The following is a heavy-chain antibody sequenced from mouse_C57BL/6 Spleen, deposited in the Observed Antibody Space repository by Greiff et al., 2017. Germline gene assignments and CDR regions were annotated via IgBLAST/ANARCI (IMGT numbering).Heavy chain of an antibody. CDR2: ISSGSSTI. V-gene: IGHV5-17*01. CDR3: ARGDYYGSSYDYAMDY. Sequence: EVQGVESGGGLVKPGGSLKLSCAASGFTFSDYGMHWVRQAPEKGLEWVAYISSGSSTIYYAATVKGRFTISRDNAKNTLFLQMTSLRSEDTAMYYCARGDYYGSSYDYAMDYWGQGTSVTVSS. J-gene: IGHJ4*01. D-gene: IGHD1-1*01. CDR1: GFTFSDYG.